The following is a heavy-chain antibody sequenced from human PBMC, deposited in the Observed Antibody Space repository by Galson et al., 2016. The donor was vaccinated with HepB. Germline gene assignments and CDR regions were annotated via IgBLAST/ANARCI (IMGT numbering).Heavy chain of an antibody. V-gene: IGHV3-53*05. D-gene: IGHD1-1*01. Sequence: SLRLSCAASGVTVRNNYMSWVRHFPGKGLESVAVIFSGGTTFYADSAQGRFTISRDDSKNTLYLQMRSLRPEDTAVYYCARPLPNDGYGMDVWDEGTTVTVSS. CDR2: IFSGGTT. J-gene: IGHJ6*04. CDR3: ARPLPNDGYGMDV. CDR1: GVTVRNNY.